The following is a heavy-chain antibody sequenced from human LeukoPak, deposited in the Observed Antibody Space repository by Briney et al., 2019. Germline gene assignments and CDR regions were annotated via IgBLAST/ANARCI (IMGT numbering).Heavy chain of an antibody. CDR1: GGSISSSSYY. D-gene: IGHD6-13*01. J-gene: IGHJ5*02. CDR3: ARSVIAAAVNWFDP. Sequence: PSETLSLTCTVFGGSISSSSYYWGWIRQPPGKGLEWIGSIYYSGSTYYNPSLKSRVTISVDTSKNQFSLKLSSVTAADTAVYYCARSVIAAAVNWFDPWGQGTLVTVSS. CDR2: IYYSGST. V-gene: IGHV4-39*01.